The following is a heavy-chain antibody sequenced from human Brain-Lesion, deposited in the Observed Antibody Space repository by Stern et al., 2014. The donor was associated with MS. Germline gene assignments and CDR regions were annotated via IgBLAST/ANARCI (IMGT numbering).Heavy chain of an antibody. J-gene: IGHJ6*02. Sequence: QVQLVQSGPGLVKPSQTLSLTCTVSGGSISSDNYYWTWIRQHPGQGLEWIGHIYYSGTTYYNPSLKSRVSITVDTSKNLFSLRLSSVTAADTAVYYCARDNFTTSLDVWGHGTTVTVS. CDR3: ARDNFTTSLDV. CDR1: GGSISSDNYY. CDR2: IYYSGTT. V-gene: IGHV4-31*03. D-gene: IGHD2-2*01.